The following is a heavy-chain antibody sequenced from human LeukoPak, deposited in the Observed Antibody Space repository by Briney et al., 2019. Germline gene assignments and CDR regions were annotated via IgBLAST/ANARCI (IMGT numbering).Heavy chain of an antibody. CDR2: IYYSGST. CDR3: ARHQYYYGSGSYYNALDY. D-gene: IGHD3-10*01. Sequence: KPSETLSLTCTVSGGSISSSSYYWGWIRQPPGKGLEWIGSIYYSGSTYYNPSLKSRVTISVDTSKNQFSLKLSSVTAADTAAYYCARHQYYYGSGSYYNALDYWGQGTLVTVSS. V-gene: IGHV4-39*01. J-gene: IGHJ4*02. CDR1: GGSISSSSYY.